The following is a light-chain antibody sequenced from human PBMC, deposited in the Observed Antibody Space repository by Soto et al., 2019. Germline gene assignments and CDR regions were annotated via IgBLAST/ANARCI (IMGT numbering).Light chain of an antibody. CDR3: HQYRSSSST. J-gene: IGKJ1*01. Sequence: DIPMTQSPSTLSASVGHRVTITCRASQSVTHWLAWYQQRPGKAPKLLIYDASTLERGVPSRFSGSGAGTDFTLTIGSLQVGDFATYSCHQYRSSSSTVGQGTKVEIK. CDR2: DAS. V-gene: IGKV1-5*01. CDR1: QSVTHW.